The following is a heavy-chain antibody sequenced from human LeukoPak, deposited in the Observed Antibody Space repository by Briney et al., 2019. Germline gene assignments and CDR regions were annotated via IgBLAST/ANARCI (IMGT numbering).Heavy chain of an antibody. D-gene: IGHD6-13*01. V-gene: IGHV4-4*07. J-gene: IGHJ6*02. Sequence: SENLSLTCTVSDGSISSYYWSWIRQPAGKGLEWIGRIYPSGSTNYNPSLKSRVTMSVDTSKNQFSPKLSSVTAADTAVYYCARTSSNSWSYGMDVWGQGTTVTVSS. CDR2: IYPSGST. CDR3: ARTSSNSWSYGMDV. CDR1: DGSISSYY.